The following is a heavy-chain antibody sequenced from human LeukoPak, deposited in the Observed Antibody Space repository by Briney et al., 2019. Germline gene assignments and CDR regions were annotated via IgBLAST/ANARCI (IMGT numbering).Heavy chain of an antibody. CDR2: ISGYNGNT. Sequence: ASVKVSCKTSGFTFTNKGFSWVRQAPGQGLEWMGWISGYNGNTKYAQHLQGRVTLTTDTSTSTVYMELRSLRSDDTAMYYCARDYLPQWLPDDWDQGTLVTVSS. J-gene: IGHJ4*02. CDR3: ARDYLPQWLPDD. CDR1: GFTFTNKG. D-gene: IGHD6-19*01. V-gene: IGHV1-18*01.